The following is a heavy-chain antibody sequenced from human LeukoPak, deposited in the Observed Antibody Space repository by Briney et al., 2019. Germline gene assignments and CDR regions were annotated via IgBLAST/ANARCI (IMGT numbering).Heavy chain of an antibody. D-gene: IGHD2-2*01. Sequence: GGSLRLSCAASGFTVSSNYMSWVRQAPGKGLEWVSVIYSGGSTYYADSVKGRFTISRDNSKNTLYLQMNSLRAEDTAVYYCANDIVVVPAARAAAGADAFDIWGQGTMVTVSS. CDR1: GFTVSSNY. CDR2: IYSGGST. V-gene: IGHV3-66*01. J-gene: IGHJ3*02. CDR3: ANDIVVVPAARAAAGADAFDI.